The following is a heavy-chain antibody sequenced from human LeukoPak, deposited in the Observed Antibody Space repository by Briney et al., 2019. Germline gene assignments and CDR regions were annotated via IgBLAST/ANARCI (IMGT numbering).Heavy chain of an antibody. Sequence: PGRSLRLSCVASGFTFSGSAVHWVRQSSGKGLEWVGHIDKKDNLYATAYAESVKGRFTISRDDSKDTAFLHMDSLKTEDTALYYCTRDRGTYNWFDPWGQGTLVTVSS. D-gene: IGHD2-15*01. CDR2: IDKKDNLYAT. CDR3: TRDRGTYNWFDP. J-gene: IGHJ5*02. CDR1: GFTFSGSA. V-gene: IGHV3-73*01.